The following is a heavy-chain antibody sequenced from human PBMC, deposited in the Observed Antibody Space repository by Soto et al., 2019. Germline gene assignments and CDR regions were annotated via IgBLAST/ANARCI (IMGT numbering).Heavy chain of an antibody. J-gene: IGHJ5*02. D-gene: IGHD6-13*01. Sequence: PGESLKISCQTSGFSFTNYWITWVRQVPGKGLEWMGNIDPVDSYANYSPSFQGHVTFSVDTSISSAFLHWSSLKASDSATYFCARIESIARNWFDPWGQGTLVT. CDR1: GFSFTNYW. V-gene: IGHV5-10-1*01. CDR2: IDPVDSYA. CDR3: ARIESIARNWFDP.